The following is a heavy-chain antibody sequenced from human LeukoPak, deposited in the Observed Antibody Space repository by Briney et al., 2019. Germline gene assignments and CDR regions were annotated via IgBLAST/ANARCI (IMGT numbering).Heavy chain of an antibody. Sequence: SETLSLTCTVSGGSISSSSYYWGWIRQPPGTGLEWIGSIYYSGSTYYNPSLKSRVTISVDTSKNQFSLKLSSVTAADTAVYYCATQNSSSWYGDWFDPWGQGTLVTVSS. D-gene: IGHD6-13*01. V-gene: IGHV4-39*01. CDR3: ATQNSSSWYGDWFDP. CDR1: GGSISSSSYY. J-gene: IGHJ5*02. CDR2: IYYSGST.